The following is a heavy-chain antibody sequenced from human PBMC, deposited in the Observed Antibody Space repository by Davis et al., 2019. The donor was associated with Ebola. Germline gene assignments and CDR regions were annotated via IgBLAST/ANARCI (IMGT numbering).Heavy chain of an antibody. V-gene: IGHV1-18*04. CDR3: SRDSAFVGWFGELLYNY. Sequence: ASVKVSCKASGYTFTSYGISWVRQAPGQGLEWMGWISAYNGNTNYAQKLQGRVTMTTDTSTSTAYMELRSLRSDDTAVYYCSRDSAFVGWFGELLYNYWGQGTLVTVSS. D-gene: IGHD3-10*01. CDR2: ISAYNGNT. CDR1: GYTFTSYG. J-gene: IGHJ4*02.